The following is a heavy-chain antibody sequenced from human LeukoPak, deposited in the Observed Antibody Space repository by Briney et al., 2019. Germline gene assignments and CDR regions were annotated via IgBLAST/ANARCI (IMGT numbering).Heavy chain of an antibody. V-gene: IGHV1-69*05. CDR2: IIPIFGTA. Sequence: SVKVSCKASGGTFSSYAISWVRQAPGQGLEWMGGIIPIFGTANYAQKFQGRVTITTDESTSTAYMERSSLRSEDTAVYYCAREPNPYCSSTSCYRNWFDPWGQGALVTVSS. CDR3: AREPNPYCSSTSCYRNWFDP. CDR1: GGTFSSYA. J-gene: IGHJ5*02. D-gene: IGHD2-2*01.